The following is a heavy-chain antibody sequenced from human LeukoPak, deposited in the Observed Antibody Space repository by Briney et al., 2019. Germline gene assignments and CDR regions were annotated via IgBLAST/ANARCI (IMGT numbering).Heavy chain of an antibody. D-gene: IGHD2-15*01. CDR1: GGSVSSSSHY. CDR3: ARLDCSGGSCYFQP. CDR2: IYYSGST. V-gene: IGHV4-39*01. Sequence: SETLSLTCTVSGGSVSSSSHYWNWIRQPPGQGLEWIGSIYYSGSTNYNPSLQSRVTISVDTSKNQFSLRLISVTAADTAMYYCARLDCSGGSCYFQPWGQGTLVTVSS. J-gene: IGHJ1*01.